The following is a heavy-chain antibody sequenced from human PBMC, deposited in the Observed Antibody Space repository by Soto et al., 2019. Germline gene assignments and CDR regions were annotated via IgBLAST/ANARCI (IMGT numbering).Heavy chain of an antibody. V-gene: IGHV4-39*01. D-gene: IGHD3-10*01. CDR2: IYYSGST. Sequence: PSETLSLTCSVSGGSISSSSYYWGWIRQPPGKGLEWIGSIYYSGSTYYNPSLKSRVTISVDTSKNQFSLKLSSVTAADTAVYYCARGPVSRGAYGSGNSRVYYGMDVWGQGTTVTVS. J-gene: IGHJ6*02. CDR1: GGSISSSSYY. CDR3: ARGPVSRGAYGSGNSRVYYGMDV.